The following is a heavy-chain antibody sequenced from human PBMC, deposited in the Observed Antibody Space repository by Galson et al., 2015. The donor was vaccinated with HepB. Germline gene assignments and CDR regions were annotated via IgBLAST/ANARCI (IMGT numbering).Heavy chain of an antibody. D-gene: IGHD3-22*01. CDR3: ARRDYYDSSGYLFDY. CDR2: ISSSSSYT. CDR1: GFTFSSYG. Sequence: SLRLSCAASGFTFSSYGMHWVRQAPGKGLEWVSYISSSSSYTNYADSVKGRFTISRDNAKNSLYLQMNSLRAEDTAVYYCARRDYYDSSGYLFDYWGQGTLVTVSS. V-gene: IGHV3-21*05. J-gene: IGHJ4*02.